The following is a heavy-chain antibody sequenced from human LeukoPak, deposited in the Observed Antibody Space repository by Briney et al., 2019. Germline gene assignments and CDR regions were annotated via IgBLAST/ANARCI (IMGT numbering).Heavy chain of an antibody. V-gene: IGHV4-59*01. Sequence: PSETLSLTCTVSGDSISNYYWSWIRQPPGKGLEWIGYIYYSESTNYNPPLKSRVTISTDTSKSQFSLNLRSVTAEDTGIYYCARGRCRNSGCRPYFDYWGQGTQVTVS. CDR2: IYYSEST. CDR1: GDSISNYY. J-gene: IGHJ4*02. CDR3: ARGRCRNSGCRPYFDY. D-gene: IGHD3-22*01.